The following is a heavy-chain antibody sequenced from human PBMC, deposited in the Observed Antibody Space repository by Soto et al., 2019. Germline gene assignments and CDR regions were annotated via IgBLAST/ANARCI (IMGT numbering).Heavy chain of an antibody. Sequence: GPTLVTPTQTLTLTCTFSGFSLSTSGMCVSWIRQPPGKALEWLALIDWDDDKYYSTSLKTRLTISKDTSKNQVVLTMTNMDPVDTATYYCARTTYYYGSGSYHFDYWGQGTLVTVSS. CDR1: GFSLSTSGMC. J-gene: IGHJ4*02. CDR2: IDWDDDK. CDR3: ARTTYYYGSGSYHFDY. V-gene: IGHV2-70*01. D-gene: IGHD3-10*01.